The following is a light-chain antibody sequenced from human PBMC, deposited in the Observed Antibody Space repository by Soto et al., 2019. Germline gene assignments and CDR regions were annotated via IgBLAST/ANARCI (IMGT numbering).Light chain of an antibody. CDR3: SSYTSSTTLV. CDR1: SSDVGGYNY. V-gene: IGLV2-14*01. J-gene: IGLJ1*01. Sequence: QSSLTQPASVSGSPGQSITISCTGTSSDVGGYNYVSWYQQHPGKAPKTMIYEVSNRPSGVSDRFFGSKSGSTASLTISGXXXXXXXXXYCSSYTSSTTLVFGTGTKLTV. CDR2: EVS.